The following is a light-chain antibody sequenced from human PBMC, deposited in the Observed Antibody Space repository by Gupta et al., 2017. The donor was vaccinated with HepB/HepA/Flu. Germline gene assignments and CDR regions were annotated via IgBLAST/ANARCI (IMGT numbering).Light chain of an antibody. V-gene: IGKV3-15*01. CDR3: QQYNNWPPWT. Sequence: EVVMTQSPATLSVSPGDGATLSCRASQSVTTNLAWYQQKPGQAPRLLIHGASTRASDIPARFSGSESGTDFTLTISNLQPEDSAIYYCQQYNNWPPWTFGQGTKVEIK. CDR1: QSVTTN. CDR2: GAS. J-gene: IGKJ1*01.